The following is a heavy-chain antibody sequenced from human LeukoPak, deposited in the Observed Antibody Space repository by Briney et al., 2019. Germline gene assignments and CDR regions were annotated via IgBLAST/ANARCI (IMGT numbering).Heavy chain of an antibody. CDR1: GYSISSGYY. Sequence: SETLSLTCTVSGYSISSGYYWGWIRQPPGKGLEWIGEINHSGSTNYNPSLKSRVTISVDTSKNQFSLKLSSVTAADTAVYYCARLNYYDSSGYYYDYWGQGTLVTVSS. D-gene: IGHD3-22*01. CDR2: INHSGST. V-gene: IGHV4-38-2*02. CDR3: ARLNYYDSSGYYYDY. J-gene: IGHJ4*02.